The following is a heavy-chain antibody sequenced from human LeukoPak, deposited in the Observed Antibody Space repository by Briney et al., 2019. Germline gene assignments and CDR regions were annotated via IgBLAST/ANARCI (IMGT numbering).Heavy chain of an antibody. D-gene: IGHD5-18*01. CDR1: GGSISSYY. Sequence: PETLSLTCTVSGGSISSYYWSWIRQPPGKGLEWIGYIHYRGSTNYNPSLKSRVTISVDTSKNQFSLKLSSLTAADTAVYYCARSVLGYSYGLHIDYWGQGTLVTVSS. V-gene: IGHV4-59*01. CDR3: ARSVLGYSYGLHIDY. J-gene: IGHJ4*02. CDR2: IHYRGST.